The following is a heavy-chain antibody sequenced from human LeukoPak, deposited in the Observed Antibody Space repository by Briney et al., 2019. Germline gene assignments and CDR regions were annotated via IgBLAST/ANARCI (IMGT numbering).Heavy chain of an antibody. CDR2: FSFNGVTT. D-gene: IGHD2-2*01. J-gene: IGHJ4*02. CDR1: GFTFSNYA. Sequence: GGSLRLSCAASGFTFSNYAMSWVRQAPGKGLEWVSTFSFNGVTTYYADSAKGRFTISRDNSKNTVYLQMNSLRVEDTALYYCGRGKSPAAVDDWGQGTLVTVPS. V-gene: IGHV3-23*01. CDR3: GRGKSPAAVDD.